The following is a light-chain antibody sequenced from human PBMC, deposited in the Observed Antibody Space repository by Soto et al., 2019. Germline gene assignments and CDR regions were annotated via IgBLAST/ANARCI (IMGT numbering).Light chain of an antibody. CDR3: LHDYNYPFT. CDR1: QGIRND. V-gene: IGKV1-6*01. J-gene: IGKJ3*01. Sequence: AIQMTQSPSSLSGSVGDRVTITCRASQGIRNDLGWYQQKPGKAPKLLIYAASRLQSGVPSRFSGSGSGTDFTLTISSLQPEDFATYYCLHDYNYPFTFGPGTKLDIK. CDR2: AAS.